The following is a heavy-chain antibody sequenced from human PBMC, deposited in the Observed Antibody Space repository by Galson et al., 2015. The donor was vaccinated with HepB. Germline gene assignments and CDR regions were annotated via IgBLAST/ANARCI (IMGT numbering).Heavy chain of an antibody. CDR1: GFTFSSYA. CDR2: ISYDGSNK. Sequence: SLRLSCAASGFTFSSYAMHWVRQAPGKGLEWVAVISYDGSNKYYADSVKGRFTISRDNSKNTLYLQMNSLRAEDTAVYYCARGGYCSGGSCSDAFDIWGQGTMVTVSS. V-gene: IGHV3-30-3*01. J-gene: IGHJ3*02. CDR3: ARGGYCSGGSCSDAFDI. D-gene: IGHD2-15*01.